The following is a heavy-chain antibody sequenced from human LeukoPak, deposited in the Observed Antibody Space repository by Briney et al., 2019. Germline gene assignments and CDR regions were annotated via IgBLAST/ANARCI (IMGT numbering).Heavy chain of an antibody. CDR1: GYSISSGYY. Sequence: PSETLSLTCAVSGYSISSGYYWGWIRQPPGKGLEWIGNIYHSGSTYYNPSLKSRGTISVDTSKNQFSLKLSSVTAADTVVYYCARHDDFWSGYSNFDYWGQGTLVTVSS. D-gene: IGHD3-3*01. CDR2: IYHSGST. J-gene: IGHJ4*02. CDR3: ARHDDFWSGYSNFDY. V-gene: IGHV4-38-2*01.